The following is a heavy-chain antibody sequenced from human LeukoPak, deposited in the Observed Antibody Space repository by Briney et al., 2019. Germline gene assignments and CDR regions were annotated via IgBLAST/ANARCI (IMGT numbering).Heavy chain of an antibody. CDR2: MSPNSGDT. CDR1: GYIFSSND. Sequence: EASVKVSCKDSGYIFSSNDINWVRQAAGQGLEWMGWMSPNSGDTGYTQKFQGRVAMIRSTSITTAYMELSSLRSEDTAVYYCARGPFGSGSFLDYWGQGTLVTVSS. D-gene: IGHD3-10*01. J-gene: IGHJ4*02. V-gene: IGHV1-8*01. CDR3: ARGPFGSGSFLDY.